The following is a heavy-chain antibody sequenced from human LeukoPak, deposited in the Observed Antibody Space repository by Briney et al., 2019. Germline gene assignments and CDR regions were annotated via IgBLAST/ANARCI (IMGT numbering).Heavy chain of an antibody. Sequence: GGSLRLSCAASGFTFNIYSMNWVRQAPGKGLEWVSSISSSSSYIYYADSVRGRFSISRDNAKNSLYLQMNSLRAEDMAVYYCARVPSFLYYFDSWGHGTLVTVSS. V-gene: IGHV3-21*01. CDR2: ISSSSSYI. CDR1: GFTFNIYS. CDR3: ARVPSFLYYFDS. J-gene: IGHJ4*01. D-gene: IGHD3-16*02.